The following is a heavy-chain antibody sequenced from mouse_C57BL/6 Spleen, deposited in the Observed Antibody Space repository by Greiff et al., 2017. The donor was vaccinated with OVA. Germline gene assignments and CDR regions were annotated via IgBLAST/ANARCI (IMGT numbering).Heavy chain of an antibody. D-gene: IGHD2-3*01. Sequence: VQLVESGPELVKPGASVKISCKASGYAFSSSWMNWVKQRPGKGLEWIGRIYPGDGDTNYNGKFKGKATLTADKSSSTAYMQLSSLTSEDSAVYFCARSGGWLLRFDYWGQGTTLTVSS. CDR3: ARSGGWLLRFDY. CDR1: GYAFSSSW. CDR2: IYPGDGDT. V-gene: IGHV1-82*01. J-gene: IGHJ2*01.